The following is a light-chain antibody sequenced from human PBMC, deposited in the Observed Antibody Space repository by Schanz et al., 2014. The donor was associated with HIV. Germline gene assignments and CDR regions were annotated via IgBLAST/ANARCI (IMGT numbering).Light chain of an antibody. CDR2: GAS. CDR1: QTVSNN. Sequence: EIVMTQSPGTLSVSPGERATLSCRASQTVSNNLAWYQQKPGQAPRLLIYGASTRVTGIPARFSGSGSGTEFPLTISRLQSEDFAVYYCQQYNDWPPITFGQGTRLEIK. J-gene: IGKJ5*01. V-gene: IGKV3-15*01. CDR3: QQYNDWPPIT.